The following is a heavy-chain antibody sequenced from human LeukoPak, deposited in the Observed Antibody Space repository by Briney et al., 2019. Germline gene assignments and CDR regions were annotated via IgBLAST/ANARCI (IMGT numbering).Heavy chain of an antibody. D-gene: IGHD3-22*01. V-gene: IGHV1-8*01. J-gene: IGHJ4*02. CDR3: ARGLYYYDSNGRTPYDY. Sequence: ASVKVSXKASGYTFISYDINWVRQATGQGLEWIGWMNPNSGITGYAQKFQGRVSMTRNTSIGTAYMELSSLKSEDTAVYYCARGLYYYDSNGRTPYDYWGQGTLVTVSS. CDR2: MNPNSGIT. CDR1: GYTFISYD.